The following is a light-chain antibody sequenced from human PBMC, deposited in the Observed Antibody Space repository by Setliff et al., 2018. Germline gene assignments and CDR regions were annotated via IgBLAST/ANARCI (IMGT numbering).Light chain of an antibody. Sequence: QSVLAQPASVSGSPGQSITISCSGTSNDVGAYDLVSWYQQHPGKVPKLIIFDVSNRPSGVSHRFSGSKSGNTASLTISGLQAEDEATYYCISYLYSQTLYVFGTGTKVTVL. CDR2: DVS. CDR1: SNDVGAYDL. CDR3: ISYLYSQTLYV. V-gene: IGLV2-14*03. J-gene: IGLJ1*01.